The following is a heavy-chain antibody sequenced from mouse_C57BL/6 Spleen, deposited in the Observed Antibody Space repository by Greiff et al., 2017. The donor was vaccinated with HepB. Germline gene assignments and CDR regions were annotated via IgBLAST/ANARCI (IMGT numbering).Heavy chain of an antibody. J-gene: IGHJ2*01. V-gene: IGHV14-1*01. D-gene: IGHD1-1*01. CDR2: IDPEDGDT. CDR3: TTGLITTVVARDY. CDR1: GFNIKDYY. Sequence: EVQLQQSGAELVRPGASVKLSCTASGFNIKDYYMHWVKQRPEQGLEWIGRIDPEDGDTEYAPKFQGKATMTADTSSNTAYLQLSSLTSEDTAVYYCTTGLITTVVARDYWGQGTTLTVSS.